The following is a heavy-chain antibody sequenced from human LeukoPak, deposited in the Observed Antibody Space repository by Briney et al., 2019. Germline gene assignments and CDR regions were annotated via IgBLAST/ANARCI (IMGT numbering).Heavy chain of an antibody. Sequence: SETLSLTCTVSGGSISSYYWSWIRQPPGKGLEWIGYIYYSGSTNYNPSLKGRVTISVDTSKNQFSLKLSSVTAADTAVYYCARVSGYDWESFYDYWGQGILVTVSS. V-gene: IGHV4-59*01. CDR1: GGSISSYY. CDR2: IYYSGST. D-gene: IGHD5-12*01. CDR3: ARVSGYDWESFYDY. J-gene: IGHJ4*02.